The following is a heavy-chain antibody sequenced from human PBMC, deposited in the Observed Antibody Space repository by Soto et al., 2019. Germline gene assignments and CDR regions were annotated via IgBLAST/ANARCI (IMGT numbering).Heavy chain of an antibody. V-gene: IGHV1-69*01. CDR3: ARDLRLAVYCSGGSCYNNWFDP. Sequence: ACKTAAGTLRSYITSGAGQSPRQGLEWMGGIIPIFGTANYAQKFQGRVTITADESTSTAYMELSSLRSEDTAVYYCARDLRLAVYCSGGSCYNNWFDPWGQGTLVTVSS. CDR2: IIPIFGTA. J-gene: IGHJ5*02. D-gene: IGHD2-15*01. CDR1: AGTLRSYI.